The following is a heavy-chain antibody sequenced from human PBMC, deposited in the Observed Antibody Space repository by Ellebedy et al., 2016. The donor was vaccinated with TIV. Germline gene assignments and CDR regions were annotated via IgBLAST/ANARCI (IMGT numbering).Heavy chain of an antibody. V-gene: IGHV5-51*01. J-gene: IGHJ4*02. CDR2: IDLSDSDT. CDR1: AYSFINYR. CDR3: AKLGPRATPDDS. D-gene: IGHD3-16*01. Sequence: PGGSLRLSCQGSAYSFINYRIVWVRQMPGRGLGWMGIIDLSDSDTRYSQSFQGQVTISADRYVTTAYLHFNSLKPSDTAGYYCAKLGPRATPDDSWGQGTLVTVSS.